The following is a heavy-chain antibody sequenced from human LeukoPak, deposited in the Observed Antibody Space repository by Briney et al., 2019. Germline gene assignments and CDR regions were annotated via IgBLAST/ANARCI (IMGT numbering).Heavy chain of an antibody. CDR2: ISSGSSYI. D-gene: IGHD3-3*01. J-gene: IGHJ6*03. V-gene: IGHV3-21*01. CDR3: ARERQVRFLEWLSNYMDV. Sequence: NPGGSLRLSCAASGFTFSSYSMNWVRQAPGKGLEWVSSISSGSSYIYYADSVKGRFTISRDNAKNSLYLQMNSLRAEDTAVYYCARERQVRFLEWLSNYMDVWGKGTTVTVSS. CDR1: GFTFSSYS.